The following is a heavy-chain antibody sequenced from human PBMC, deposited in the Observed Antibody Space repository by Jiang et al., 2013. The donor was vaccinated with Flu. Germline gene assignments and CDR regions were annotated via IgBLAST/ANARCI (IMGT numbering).Heavy chain of an antibody. CDR3: ARGRRGSGSYQDVPTNNWFDP. Sequence: GAEVKKPGASVKVSCKASGYTFTSYAMHWVRQAPGQRLEWMGWINAGNGNTKYSQKFQGRVTITRDTSASTAYMELSSLRSEDTAVYYCARGRRGSGSYQDVPTNNWFDPWGQGTLVTVSS. V-gene: IGHV1-3*01. CDR1: GYTFTSYA. CDR2: INAGNGNT. D-gene: IGHD3-10*01. J-gene: IGHJ5*02.